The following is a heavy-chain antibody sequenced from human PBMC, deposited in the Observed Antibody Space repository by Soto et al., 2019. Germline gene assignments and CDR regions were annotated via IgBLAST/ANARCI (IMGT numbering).Heavy chain of an antibody. CDR2: ISSSSSYI. V-gene: IGHV3-21*01. D-gene: IGHD2-2*01. J-gene: IGHJ4*02. CDR1: GFTFSSYS. CDR3: ARVYQQLCFDY. Sequence: EVQLVESGGGLVKPGGSLRLSCAASGFTFSSYSMNWVRQAPGKGLEWVSSISSSSSYIYYADSVKGRFTISRDNAKNSLYLQMNSLSVEDTAVYYCARVYQQLCFDYWGQGNLVTVCS.